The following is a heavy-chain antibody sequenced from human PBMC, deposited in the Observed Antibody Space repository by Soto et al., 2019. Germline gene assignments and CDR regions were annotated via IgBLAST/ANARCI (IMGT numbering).Heavy chain of an antibody. D-gene: IGHD2-21*02. Sequence: EVQLVESGGGLVQPGGSLRLSFEASAFTFSSYAMHWVRQPPGKGLEYVSAISSNGGSTYYANSVKGRFTISRDNSKNTLYLQMGSLRAEDMAVYYCARNYGGNSYAFDIWGQGTMVTVSS. CDR3: ARNYGGNSYAFDI. CDR1: AFTFSSYA. V-gene: IGHV3-64*01. CDR2: ISSNGGST. J-gene: IGHJ3*02.